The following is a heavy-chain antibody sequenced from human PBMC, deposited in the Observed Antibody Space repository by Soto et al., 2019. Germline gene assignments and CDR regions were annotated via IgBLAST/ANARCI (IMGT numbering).Heavy chain of an antibody. V-gene: IGHV4-59*01. CDR2: LYYGRSA. J-gene: IGHJ6*02. CDR1: GDSISSYY. D-gene: IGHD2-2*01. CDR3: AREGVLVPAKAYYYGMDV. Sequence: SETLSLTCAVSGDSISSYYCMWIRQPPGKGLESIGYLYYGRSANYNPSLKSRVTLSVDTSTNQCSLTLSSMTAADTAVYYCAREGVLVPAKAYYYGMDVWGQGTTVTVSS.